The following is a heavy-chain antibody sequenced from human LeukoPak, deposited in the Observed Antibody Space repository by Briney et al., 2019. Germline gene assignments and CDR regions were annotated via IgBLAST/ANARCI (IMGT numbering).Heavy chain of an antibody. CDR3: ARRDIVATIDS. Sequence: KPSETLSLTCTVSGGSISSSSYYWAWLRQPPGKGLEWIGSIYYSGRTFYNPSLKSRLTISADTSKNQFSLTLTSVNAADTAVYYCARRDIVATIDSWGQGTLVTVSS. V-gene: IGHV4-39*01. J-gene: IGHJ4*02. CDR1: GGSISSSSYY. D-gene: IGHD5-12*01. CDR2: IYYSGRT.